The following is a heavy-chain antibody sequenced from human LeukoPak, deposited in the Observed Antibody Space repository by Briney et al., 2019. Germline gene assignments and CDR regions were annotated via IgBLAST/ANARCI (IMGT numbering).Heavy chain of an antibody. CDR2: IYYSGST. Sequence: PSETLSLTCTVSGGSISNSSYYWGWIRQPPGEGLEWIGSIYYSGSTYYKPSLKSRVTISVDTSKNQFSLKLGSVTAADTAVYYCARVTSRLGWFDPWGQGTLVTVSS. V-gene: IGHV4-39*07. J-gene: IGHJ5*02. CDR1: GGSISNSSYY. CDR3: ARVTSRLGWFDP. D-gene: IGHD1-14*01.